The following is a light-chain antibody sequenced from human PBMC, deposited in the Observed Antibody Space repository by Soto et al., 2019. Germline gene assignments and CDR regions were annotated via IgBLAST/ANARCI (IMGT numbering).Light chain of an antibody. CDR3: MQGTHWPQLT. V-gene: IGKV2-30*01. CDR1: QSLVYSDGNTY. CDR2: KVS. Sequence: DVVMTQSPLSLPVTLGQPASISCRSSQSLVYSDGNTYLNWFQQKQGQSPRRLIYKVSNRDSGVPDRFSGSGAGTDFTLKISRVEAEDVGVYYWMQGTHWPQLTCGGGTKVEIK. J-gene: IGKJ4*01.